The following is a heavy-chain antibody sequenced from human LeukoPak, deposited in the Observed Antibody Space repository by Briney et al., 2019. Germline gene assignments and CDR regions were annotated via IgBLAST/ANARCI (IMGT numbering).Heavy chain of an antibody. V-gene: IGHV5-51*01. CDR2: IYPDDSET. D-gene: IGHD1-26*01. J-gene: IGHJ6*02. CDR1: GYRFTSYW. Sequence: GESLKISCKGSGYRFTSYWIAWVRQMPGKGLEWMGTIYPDDSETRYSPSSQGQVTISADKSISTAYLQWSTLEASGTAPYYCARPSSGTYYGMDVWGQGTTVTVSS. CDR3: ARPSSGTYYGMDV.